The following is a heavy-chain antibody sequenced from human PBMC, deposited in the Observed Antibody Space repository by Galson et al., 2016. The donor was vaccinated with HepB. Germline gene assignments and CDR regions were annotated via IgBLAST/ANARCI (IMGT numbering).Heavy chain of an antibody. CDR1: GYTFTNYA. CDR3: ARDGLGDYGDHFDY. D-gene: IGHD4-17*01. J-gene: IGHJ4*02. V-gene: IGHV1-3*01. CDR2: INVGTSNT. Sequence: SVKVSCKASGYTFTNYALHWLRQAPGQRLEWMGWINVGTSNTRYSQNFQGRVTITRDTSANTAYMELSSLRSEDTARYYCARDGLGDYGDHFDYWGQGTLVTVSS.